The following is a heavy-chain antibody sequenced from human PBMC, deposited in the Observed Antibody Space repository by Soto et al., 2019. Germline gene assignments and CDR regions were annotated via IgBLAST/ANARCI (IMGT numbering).Heavy chain of an antibody. J-gene: IGHJ6*02. Sequence: PSETLSLTCTVSGCSISSYYWSWFRQSPGKRMEWIGYVHHSWGSSYNPSLQSRVAISLDTSKSQFSLKVTSVTATDTAVYYCARQGFGPLHGLVDVWGQGTTVTVS. V-gene: IGHV4-59*08. CDR2: VHHSWGS. CDR3: ARQGFGPLHGLVDV. CDR1: GCSISSYY. D-gene: IGHD3-10*01.